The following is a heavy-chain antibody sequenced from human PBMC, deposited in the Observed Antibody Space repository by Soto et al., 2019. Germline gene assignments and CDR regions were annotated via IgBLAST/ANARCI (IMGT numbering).Heavy chain of an antibody. V-gene: IGHV4-31*02. CDR1: GGSISSGGYY. Sequence: QVQLQESGSGLVKPSQTLSLSCAVSGGSISSGGYYWSWIRQHPGRGLEWIGYIYHTGSTKYKPSLRSRVNISVDTSENHFSLKLSSVTAADTAVYYCERAKQWLAPFDYWGQGILVTVSS. CDR3: ERAKQWLAPFDY. J-gene: IGHJ4*02. CDR2: IYHTGST. D-gene: IGHD6-19*01.